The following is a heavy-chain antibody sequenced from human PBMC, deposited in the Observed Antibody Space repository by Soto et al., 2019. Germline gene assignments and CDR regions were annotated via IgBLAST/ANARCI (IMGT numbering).Heavy chain of an antibody. V-gene: IGHV4-30-4*01. CDR3: ARTAHYYYDSSGYLYYFDY. CDR2: IYYSGST. Sequence: LSLTCTVSGGSISSGDYYWSWIRQPPGKGLEWIGYIYYSGSTYYNPSLKSRVTVSVDTSKNQFSLKLSSVTAADTAVYYCARTAHYYYDSSGYLYYFDYWGQGTLVTVSS. J-gene: IGHJ4*02. CDR1: GGSISSGDYY. D-gene: IGHD3-22*01.